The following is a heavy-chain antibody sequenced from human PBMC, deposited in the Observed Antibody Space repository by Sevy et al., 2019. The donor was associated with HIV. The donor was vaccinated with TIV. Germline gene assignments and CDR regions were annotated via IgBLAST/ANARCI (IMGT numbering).Heavy chain of an antibody. CDR1: GGSITSLY. J-gene: IGHJ4*02. CDR2: IYYNGHI. V-gene: IGHV4-59*08. Sequence: SETLSLTCTVSGGSITSLYWNWIRQPPGKGLEWIANIYYNGHINYNPSLKSRVTLSLDTSKNQFSLKLSSVTAADTAMYYCAGENAWGRGYSWGQGTLVSVSS. CDR3: AGENAWGRGYS. D-gene: IGHD1-26*01.